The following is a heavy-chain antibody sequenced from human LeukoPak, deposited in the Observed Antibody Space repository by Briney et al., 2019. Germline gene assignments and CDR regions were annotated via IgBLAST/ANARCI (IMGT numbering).Heavy chain of an antibody. CDR3: VSRRGLHKVDY. J-gene: IGHJ4*02. CDR2: IGTAGDT. D-gene: IGHD5-24*01. CDR1: GFTFSSYD. V-gene: IGHV3-13*01. Sequence: GGSLRLSCAASGFTFSSYDMHWVRQATGKGLEWVSAIGTAGDTYYPGSVKGRFTISRDNAKNSLYLQMNSLRAEDTALYYCVSRRGLHKVDYWGQGTLVTVSS.